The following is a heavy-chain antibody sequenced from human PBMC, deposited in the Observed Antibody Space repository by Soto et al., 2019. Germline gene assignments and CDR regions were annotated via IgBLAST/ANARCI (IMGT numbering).Heavy chain of an antibody. V-gene: IGHV1-24*01. J-gene: IGHJ4*02. D-gene: IGHD3-22*01. CDR1: GYTLTELS. Sequence: ASVKVSCKVSGYTLTELSMHWVRQAPGKGLEWMGGFDPEDGETIYAQKFQGRVTMTEDTSTDTAYMELSSLRSEDTAVYYCGTWDSSGYYCDYWDQGTLVTVSS. CDR2: FDPEDGET. CDR3: GTWDSSGYYCDY.